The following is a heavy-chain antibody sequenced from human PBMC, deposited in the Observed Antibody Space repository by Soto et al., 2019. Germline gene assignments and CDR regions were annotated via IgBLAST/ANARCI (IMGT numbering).Heavy chain of an antibody. J-gene: IGHJ4*02. V-gene: IGHV4-34*01. CDR1: GGSFSGYY. CDR3: ARGRGVGATTVFFFDY. CDR2: INHSGST. Sequence: SETLSLTCAVYGGSFSGYYWSWIRQPPGKGLEWIGEINHSGSTNYNPSLKSRVTISVDTSKNQFSLKLSSVTAADTAVYYCARGRGVGATTVFFFDYWGQGTLVTVYS. D-gene: IGHD1-26*01.